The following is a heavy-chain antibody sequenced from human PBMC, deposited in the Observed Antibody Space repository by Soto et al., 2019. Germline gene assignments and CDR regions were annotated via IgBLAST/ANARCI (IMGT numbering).Heavy chain of an antibody. CDR1: GFTFDDYG. Sequence: EVQLVESGGGVVRPGGSLRLSCAASGFTFDDYGMSWVRQAPGKGLEWVSGINWNGGSTGYADSVEGRFTISRDNAKNSLYLQMNSLRAEDTALYHCAREIGSGWYPDAFDIWGQGTMVTVSS. V-gene: IGHV3-20*01. J-gene: IGHJ3*02. CDR3: AREIGSGWYPDAFDI. CDR2: INWNGGST. D-gene: IGHD6-19*01.